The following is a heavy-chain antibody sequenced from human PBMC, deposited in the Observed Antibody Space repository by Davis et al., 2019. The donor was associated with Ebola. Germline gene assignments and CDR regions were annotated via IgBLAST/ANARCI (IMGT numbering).Heavy chain of an antibody. J-gene: IGHJ4*02. CDR2: IRSIADNYAT. CDR1: GSTFSGSA. CDR3: TTYGDYGPTSFDS. V-gene: IGHV3-73*01. D-gene: IGHD4-17*01. Sequence: GGSLRLSCAASGSTFSGSAIHWVRQASGKGLEWVGRIRSIADNYATAYAASVKGRFGISRDDSKDTAYLQMNSLNTEDTAVYYCTTYGDYGPTSFDSWGQGTLVTVSS.